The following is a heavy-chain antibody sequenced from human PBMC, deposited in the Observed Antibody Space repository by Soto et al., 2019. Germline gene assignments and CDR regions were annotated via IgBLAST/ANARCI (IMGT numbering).Heavy chain of an antibody. J-gene: IGHJ4*02. Sequence: QVHLQESGPGLVKPSETLSLTCTVSGDSTRSYQWSWIRQPPGKGLEWIGHINYSGNTNNNPPLKRRGTISLDTSKNQFSLRLSSVTDADTAVYYCARLRYSISPEFDYWGQGTLVSVSS. CDR3: ARLRYSISPEFDY. CDR1: GDSTRSYQ. CDR2: INYSGNT. V-gene: IGHV4-59*08. D-gene: IGHD6-13*01.